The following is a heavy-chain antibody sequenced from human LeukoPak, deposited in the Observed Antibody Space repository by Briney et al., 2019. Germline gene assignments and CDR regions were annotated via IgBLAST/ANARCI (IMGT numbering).Heavy chain of an antibody. CDR2: ISSSSSYI. J-gene: IGHJ4*02. V-gene: IGHV3-21*01. CDR1: GFTFSSYS. CDR3: ARDLLSMGGDY. Sequence: PGGSLRLSCAASGFTFSSYSMNWVRQAPGKGLEWVSSISSSSSYIYYADSVKGRFTISRDNAKNSLYLQMDSRRAEDTAVYYCARDLLSMGGDYWGQGTLVTVSS. D-gene: IGHD2-15*01.